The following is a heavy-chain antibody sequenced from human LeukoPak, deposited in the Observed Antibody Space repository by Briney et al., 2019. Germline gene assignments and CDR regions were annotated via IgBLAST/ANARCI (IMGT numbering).Heavy chain of an antibody. V-gene: IGHV3-7*03. D-gene: IGHD1-26*01. Sequence: GGSLRLSCAASGFTFSSYWMSWVRQAPGKGREWVANIKQDGSEKYYVDSVKGRFTISRDNAKNSLYLQMNSLRAEDTAVYYCAKGSIVGATSYYYLDVWGTGTTVTVSS. J-gene: IGHJ6*03. CDR2: IKQDGSEK. CDR3: AKGSIVGATSYYYLDV. CDR1: GFTFSSYW.